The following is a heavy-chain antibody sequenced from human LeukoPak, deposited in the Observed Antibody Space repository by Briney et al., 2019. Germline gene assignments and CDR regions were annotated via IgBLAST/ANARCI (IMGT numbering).Heavy chain of an antibody. Sequence: RGGSLRLSCAASGFTFDDYGMSWVRQAPGKGLEWVSGINWNGGSTGYADSVKGRFTISRDNAKNSLYLQMNSLRAEDTALYYCARGLRDYDILTGFDYWGQGTLVTVSS. D-gene: IGHD3-9*01. V-gene: IGHV3-20*04. CDR1: GFTFDDYG. J-gene: IGHJ4*02. CDR3: ARGLRDYDILTGFDY. CDR2: INWNGGST.